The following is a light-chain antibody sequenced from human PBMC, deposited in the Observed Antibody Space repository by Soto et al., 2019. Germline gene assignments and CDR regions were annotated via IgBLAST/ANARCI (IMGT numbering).Light chain of an antibody. CDR3: QQYNNWRT. CDR2: GAS. CDR1: QSINSD. Sequence: ESVIAECPPTRFVCREERATVACRASQSINSDLGWYQQKPGQAPRLLIYGASTRATGIPARFSGSGSGTEFTLTISRVQSEDCAVYFCQQYNNWRTFGPGTKVDI. J-gene: IGKJ1*01. V-gene: IGKV3-15*01.